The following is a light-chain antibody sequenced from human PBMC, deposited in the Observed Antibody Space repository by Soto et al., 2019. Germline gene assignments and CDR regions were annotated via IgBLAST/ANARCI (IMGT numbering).Light chain of an antibody. J-gene: IGKJ5*01. CDR3: QQSYSTPIT. CDR2: WAS. V-gene: IGKV4-1*01. CDR1: QRLLSSSDNRNY. Sequence: DIVMTQSPDSLAVSLGERATFNCKSSQRLLSSSDNRNYLAWSQQKAGQPPKVLMYWASARESGVPSRFSGSGSGTDFTLTISSLQPEDFVTYYCQQSYSTPITFGQGTRLEIK.